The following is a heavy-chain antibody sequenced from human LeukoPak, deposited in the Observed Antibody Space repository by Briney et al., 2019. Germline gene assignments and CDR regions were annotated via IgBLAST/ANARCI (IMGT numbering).Heavy chain of an antibody. D-gene: IGHD5-12*01. CDR3: ARRGAYSGNDLAWYFDL. J-gene: IGHJ2*01. V-gene: IGHV4-59*08. CDR1: GGFISSYY. Sequence: SETLSLTCTVSGGFISSYYWSWIRQPPGKGLEWIGYIYYSGSTSYNPSLKSRVTMSADTSKNQFSLRLSSVTAADTAVYYCARRGAYSGNDLAWYFDLWGRGTLVSVSS. CDR2: IYYSGST.